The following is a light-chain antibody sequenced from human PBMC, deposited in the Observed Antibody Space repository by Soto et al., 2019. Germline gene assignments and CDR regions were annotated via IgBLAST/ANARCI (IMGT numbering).Light chain of an antibody. V-gene: IGKV3-20*01. CDR2: GAS. CDR3: QQYGSSQT. J-gene: IGKJ1*01. CDR1: QSVSSSY. Sequence: ELVLTHSPGTLSLSPGERATLSCRASQSVSSSYLAWYQQKPGQAPRLLIYGASSRATGIPDRFSGSGSGTDFTLTISRLEPEDFAVYYCQQYGSSQTFGQGTKVDIK.